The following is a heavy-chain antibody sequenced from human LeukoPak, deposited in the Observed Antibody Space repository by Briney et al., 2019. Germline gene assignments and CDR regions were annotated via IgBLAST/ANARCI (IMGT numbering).Heavy chain of an antibody. J-gene: IGHJ2*01. D-gene: IGHD3-16*02. V-gene: IGHV3-21*01. CDR3: TGSDTIGYTPREWDYWYFDL. CDR2: ISSGSSYI. CDR1: RLTFGRYS. Sequence: GGSLRLSCAASRLTFGRYSMNWVRQAPGKGLEWVSSISSGSSYIYYADSVKGRFTISRDNAKNSLYLQMNSLSAEDTAVYYCTGSDTIGYTPREWDYWYFDLWGRGTLVTVSS.